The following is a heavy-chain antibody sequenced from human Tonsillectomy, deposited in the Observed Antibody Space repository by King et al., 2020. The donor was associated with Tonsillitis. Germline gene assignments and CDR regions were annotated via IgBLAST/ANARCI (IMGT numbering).Heavy chain of an antibody. V-gene: IGHV4-30-2*01. CDR1: GGSISSGDYS. CDR3: ARDSWSYYSLNCYFDL. Sequence: QLQESGSGLVKPSQTLSLTCAVSGGSISSGDYSWSWIRQPPGKGLEWIGYIYHSGSTYYNPSLKSRVTISVDRSKNQFSLKLSSVTAADTAVYYCARDSWSYYSLNCYFDLWGRGTLVTVSS. J-gene: IGHJ2*01. D-gene: IGHD1-26*01. CDR2: IYHSGST.